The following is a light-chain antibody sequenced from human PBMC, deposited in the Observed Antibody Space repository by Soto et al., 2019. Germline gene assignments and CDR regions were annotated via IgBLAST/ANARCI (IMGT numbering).Light chain of an antibody. Sequence: EVVMTQSPAPLYLSPGARDTLSCRASQSVGSNYVAWYQQKPGQAPRLLIYGISTSATGIPARFSGSGSGTEFTLTISSLQSEDFAVYYCQQSTSWPITFGQGTRLEIK. V-gene: IGKV3-15*01. J-gene: IGKJ5*01. CDR2: GIS. CDR3: QQSTSWPIT. CDR1: QSVGSN.